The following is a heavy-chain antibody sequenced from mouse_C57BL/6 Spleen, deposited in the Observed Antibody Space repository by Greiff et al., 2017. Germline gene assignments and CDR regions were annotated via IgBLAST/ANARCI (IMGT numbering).Heavy chain of an antibody. CDR2: IDPEDGDT. CDR1: GFNINDYY. D-gene: IGHD2-2*01. V-gene: IGHV14-1*01. J-gene: IGHJ4*01. Sequence: EVQLQQSGAELVRPGASVKLSCTASGFNINDYYMHWVKQRPEQGLEWIGRIDPEDGDTEYAPKFKGKATMTADTSSNTAYLQLSSLTSEDTAVYYCTKGVTTEYYAMDYWGQGTSVTVSA. CDR3: TKGVTTEYYAMDY.